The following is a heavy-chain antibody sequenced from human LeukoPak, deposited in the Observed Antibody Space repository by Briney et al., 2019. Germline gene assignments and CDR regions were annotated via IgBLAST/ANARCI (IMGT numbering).Heavy chain of an antibody. CDR3: ARAIAVAGTDYYYMDV. CDR2: ISAYNGNT. CDR1: GYTFTSYG. J-gene: IGHJ6*03. V-gene: IGHV1-18*01. Sequence: ASVKVSCKASGYTFTSYGISWVRQAPGQGLEWMGWISAYNGNTNYAQKLQGRVTMTTDTSTSTAYMELRSLRSDDTAVYYCARAIAVAGTDYYYMDVWGKGTTVTVSS. D-gene: IGHD6-19*01.